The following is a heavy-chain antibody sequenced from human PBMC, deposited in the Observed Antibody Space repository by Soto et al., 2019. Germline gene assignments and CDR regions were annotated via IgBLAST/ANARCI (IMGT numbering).Heavy chain of an antibody. D-gene: IGHD1-1*01. V-gene: IGHV1-69*06. CDR2: IIPIFGTA. CDR3: ARFVPLETGELRFAFDI. J-gene: IGHJ3*02. Sequence: GASVKVSCKASGGTFSSYAISWVRQAPGQGLEWMGGIIPIFGTANYAQKFQGRVTITADKSTSTAYMELSSLRSEDTAVYYCARFVPLETGELRFAFDIWGQGTMVTVSS. CDR1: GGTFSSYA.